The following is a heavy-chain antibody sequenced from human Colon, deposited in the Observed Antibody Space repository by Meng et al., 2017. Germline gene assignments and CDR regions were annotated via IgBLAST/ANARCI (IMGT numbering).Heavy chain of an antibody. Sequence: VQREGWGPGRVSASGTLSLTCTGSGDSISSDSWWSWVRQPPGKGLEWIGEVYHRGDANYNPSLKSRVVISVDRSKNQFSLNLSSVTAADTAVYYCARGYLGTPVVHFDAWGQGTLVTVSS. V-gene: IGHV4-4*02. D-gene: IGHD7-27*01. CDR3: ARGYLGTPVVHFDA. J-gene: IGHJ4*02. CDR1: GDSISSDSW. CDR2: VYHRGDA.